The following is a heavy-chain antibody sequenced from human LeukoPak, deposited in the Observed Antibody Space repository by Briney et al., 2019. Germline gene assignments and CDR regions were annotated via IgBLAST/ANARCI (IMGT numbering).Heavy chain of an antibody. J-gene: IGHJ4*02. CDR3: TRENSGSLSLEY. CDR2: IKQDGSET. Sequence: GVSLRLSCAASGYTFSIYWMNWVRQAPGKGLEWVASIKQDGSETYYMESVQGRFTISRDNDMNFLYLQLSSLRAEDTAVYYCTRENSGSLSLEYWGQGTLVTVSS. CDR1: GYTFSIYW. V-gene: IGHV3-7*01. D-gene: IGHD1-26*01.